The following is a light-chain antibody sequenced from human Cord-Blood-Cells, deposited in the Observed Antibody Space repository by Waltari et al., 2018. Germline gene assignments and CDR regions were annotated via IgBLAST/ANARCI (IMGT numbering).Light chain of an antibody. V-gene: IGLV1-47*01. CDR1: SSNIGSNY. J-gene: IGLJ3*02. CDR3: AAWDDSLRGWV. Sequence: ASGTPGQRVTISCSGSSSNIGSNYVYWYQQLPGTAPKLLIYRNNQRPSGVPDRFSGSKSGTSASLAISGLRSEDEADYYCAAWDDSLRGWVFGGGTKLTVL. CDR2: RNN.